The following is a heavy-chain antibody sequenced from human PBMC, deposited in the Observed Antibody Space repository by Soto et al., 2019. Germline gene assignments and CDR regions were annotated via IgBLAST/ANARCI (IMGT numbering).Heavy chain of an antibody. V-gene: IGHV3-49*03. CDR3: SRDRVRSGWQHDAFDI. Sequence: GGSLRLSCTASGFTFGDYAMSWFRQAPGKGLEWVGFIRIKAYGGTAEYAASVEGRFSISRDDSKSIAYLQMNSLKTEDTAVYYCSRDRVRSGWQHDAFDIWGQGTMVTVSS. D-gene: IGHD6-19*01. J-gene: IGHJ3*02. CDR2: IRIKAYGGTA. CDR1: GFTFGDYA.